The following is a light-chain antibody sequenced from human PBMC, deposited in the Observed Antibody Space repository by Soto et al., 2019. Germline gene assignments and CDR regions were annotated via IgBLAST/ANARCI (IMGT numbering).Light chain of an antibody. CDR1: QTVGSN. Sequence: VMQQLSVGRALSRGEREILSGMSSQTVGSNLAWYQQKPGQAPRLLIYGASTRATGIPARFSGSGSGTEFTLTISSLRSKDYAVYHCQHYNNWPISFGQGTRLEIK. J-gene: IGKJ5*01. CDR3: QHYNNWPIS. V-gene: IGKV3-15*01. CDR2: GAS.